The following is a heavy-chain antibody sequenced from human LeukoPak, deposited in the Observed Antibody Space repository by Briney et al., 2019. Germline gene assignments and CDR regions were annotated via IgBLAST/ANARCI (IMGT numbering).Heavy chain of an antibody. CDR1: GVTLSSHG. D-gene: IGHD7-27*01. CDR2: VLSDGSRK. J-gene: IGHJ4*02. CDR3: AKDFNGGWDY. Sequence: GGSLRLSRAAPGVTLSSHGMHSVRQAPREGLGWVAYVLSDGSRKYYADSVKGRFTISRDESKNTLFLQMNSLRPEDTALYYCAKDFNGGWDYWGQGTLVTVSS. V-gene: IGHV3-30*02.